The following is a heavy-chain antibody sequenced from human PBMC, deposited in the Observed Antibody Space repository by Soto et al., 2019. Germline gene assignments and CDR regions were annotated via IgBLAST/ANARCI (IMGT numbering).Heavy chain of an antibody. V-gene: IGHV3-9*01. CDR3: AKAGFWSGYYSLVDD. J-gene: IGHJ4*02. Sequence: GGSLRLSCAASGFTFDDYAMHWVRQAPGKGLEWVSGISWNSGSIGYADSVKGRFTISRDNAKNSLYLQMNSLRAEDTALYYCAKAGFWSGYYSLVDDSGQGTLVTVSS. CDR2: ISWNSGSI. CDR1: GFTFDDYA. D-gene: IGHD3-3*01.